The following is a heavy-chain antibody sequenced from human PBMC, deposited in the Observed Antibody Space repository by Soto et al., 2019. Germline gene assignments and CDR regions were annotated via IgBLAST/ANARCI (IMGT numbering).Heavy chain of an antibody. CDR2: ISWNSGSI. V-gene: IGHV3-9*01. CDR1: GFTFDDYA. D-gene: IGHD6-13*01. J-gene: IGHJ6*02. Sequence: EVQLVESGGGLVQPGRSLRPSCAASGFTFDDYAMHWVRQAPGKGLEWVSGISWNSGSIGYADSVKGRFTISRDNAKNSLYLQMNSLRAEDTALYYCAKDKGGYSSSSYGMDVWGQGTTVTVSS. CDR3: AKDKGGYSSSSYGMDV.